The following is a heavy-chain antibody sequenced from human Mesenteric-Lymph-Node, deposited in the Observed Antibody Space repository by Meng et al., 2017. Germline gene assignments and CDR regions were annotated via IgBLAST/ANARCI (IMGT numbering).Heavy chain of an antibody. D-gene: IGHD5-12*01. CDR1: GGSISSSNW. J-gene: IGHJ4*02. V-gene: IGHV4-4*02. CDR3: ARPIVAGAVSDY. Sequence: GSLRLSCAVSGGSISSSNWWSWVRQPPGKGLEWIGEIYHSGSTNYNPSLKSRVTISRDNAKNSLYLQMNSLRAEDTAVYYCARPIVAGAVSDYWGQGTLVTVSS. CDR2: IYHSGST.